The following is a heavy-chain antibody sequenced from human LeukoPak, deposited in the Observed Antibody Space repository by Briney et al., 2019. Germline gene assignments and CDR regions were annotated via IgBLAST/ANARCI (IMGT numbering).Heavy chain of an antibody. Sequence: PSETLPLTCAVYGGSFSGYYWSWIRQPPGKGLEWIGEINHSGSTNYNPSLNSRVTISVDTSKNQFSLRLSSVTAADTAVYYCAAYCSSIHCYEDAYYYYGMDVWGQGTTVTVSS. CDR1: GGSFSGYY. J-gene: IGHJ6*02. CDR2: INHSGST. V-gene: IGHV4-34*01. D-gene: IGHD2-2*01. CDR3: AAYCSSIHCYEDAYYYYGMDV.